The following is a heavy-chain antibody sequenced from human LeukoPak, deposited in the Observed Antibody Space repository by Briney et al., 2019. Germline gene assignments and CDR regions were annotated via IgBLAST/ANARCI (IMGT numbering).Heavy chain of an antibody. D-gene: IGHD3-10*01. CDR2: INRGGDT. CDR1: GGSFSGHY. J-gene: IGHJ4*02. V-gene: IGHV4-34*01. Sequence: PSETLSLTCAVSGGSFSGHYWSWIRQPPGMGLQWIGEINRGGDTNYNPSLKSRVTISLDTSKNQFSLKLNSVTAADTAVYYCARGYGSGSYFGCWGQGTLVTVSS. CDR3: ARGYGSGSYFGC.